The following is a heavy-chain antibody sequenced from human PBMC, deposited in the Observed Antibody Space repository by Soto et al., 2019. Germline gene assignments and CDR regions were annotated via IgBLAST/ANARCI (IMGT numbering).Heavy chain of an antibody. J-gene: IGHJ6*02. D-gene: IGHD2-21*01. Sequence: PSETLSLTCTVSGDSISTYYWNWIRQPPGKGLEWIGYIYYSGSTYYNPSLKSRVTISVDTSKNQFSLKLSSVTAADTAVYYCAASCVGCGGFNYYGMDVWGQGTTVTVS. CDR3: AASCVGCGGFNYYGMDV. CDR2: IYYSGST. CDR1: GDSISTYY. V-gene: IGHV4-59*06.